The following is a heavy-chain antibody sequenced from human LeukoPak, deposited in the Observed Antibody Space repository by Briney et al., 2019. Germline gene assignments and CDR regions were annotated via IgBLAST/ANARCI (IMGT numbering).Heavy chain of an antibody. CDR1: GFTFNNYA. J-gene: IGHJ6*02. CDR3: AKGRLGDYYYDMDV. V-gene: IGHV3-23*01. CDR2: ITYSGGTT. Sequence: GESLRLSCAASGFTFNNYALTWVRQAPGKGLEWVSTITYSGGTTYYAVSVKGRFTSSRDNSKNTLYLQMNSLRVEDTAVYYCAKGRLGDYYYDMDVWGQGTTVTASS.